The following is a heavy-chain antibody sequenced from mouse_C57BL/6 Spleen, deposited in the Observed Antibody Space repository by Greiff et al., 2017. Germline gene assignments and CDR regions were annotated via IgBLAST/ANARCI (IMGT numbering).Heavy chain of an antibody. CDR1: GYAFSSYW. CDR3: ARWGYDEAWFAY. CDR2: IYPGDGDT. D-gene: IGHD2-2*01. J-gene: IGHJ3*01. Sequence: QVQLQQSGAELVKPGASVKISCKASGYAFSSYWMNWVKQRPGKGLEWIGQIYPGDGDTNYNGKFKGKATLTADKSSGTAYMQLSSLTSEDSAVYFCARWGYDEAWFAYWGQGTLVTVSA. V-gene: IGHV1-80*01.